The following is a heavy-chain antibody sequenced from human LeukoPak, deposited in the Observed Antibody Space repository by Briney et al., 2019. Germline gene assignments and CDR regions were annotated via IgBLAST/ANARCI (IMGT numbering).Heavy chain of an antibody. CDR1: GFTFSSYS. Sequence: GGSLRLSCAASGFTFSSYSMNWVRQAPGKGLEWVSYISSSSDSIYYADSVKGRFAISRDNAKNSLYLQMTSLRAEDTAVYYCARRFAYWGQGTLVTVSS. CDR3: ARRFAY. CDR2: ISSSSDSI. J-gene: IGHJ4*02. V-gene: IGHV3-48*01.